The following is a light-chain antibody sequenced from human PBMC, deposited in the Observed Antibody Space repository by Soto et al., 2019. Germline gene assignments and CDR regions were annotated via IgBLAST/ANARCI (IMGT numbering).Light chain of an antibody. CDR2: EVS. CDR3: SSYTSSSTPYD. Sequence: QSALTQPASVSGSPGQSITISCTGTSSDVGGYNYVSWYQQHPGKAPKLMIYEVSNRPSGVSNRFSGSKSGNTASLTISGLQAEDEADYYGSSYTSSSTPYDFGTGTKRTVL. J-gene: IGLJ1*01. V-gene: IGLV2-14*01. CDR1: SSDVGGYNY.